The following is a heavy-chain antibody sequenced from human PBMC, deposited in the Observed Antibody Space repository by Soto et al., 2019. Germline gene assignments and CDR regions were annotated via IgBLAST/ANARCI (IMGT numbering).Heavy chain of an antibody. Sequence: QLQLQESGPGLVKPSETLSLTCTVSGGSISSSSYYWGWIRQPPGKGMAWIGSIYYSGSTYYNPSLKSRVTISVDTSKNQFSRKLSSLNAADTAVYYCASPLLVAATHWYFDLWGRGTMVTVSS. D-gene: IGHD2-15*01. CDR1: GGSISSSSYY. V-gene: IGHV4-39*01. CDR2: IYYSGST. J-gene: IGHJ2*01. CDR3: ASPLLVAATHWYFDL.